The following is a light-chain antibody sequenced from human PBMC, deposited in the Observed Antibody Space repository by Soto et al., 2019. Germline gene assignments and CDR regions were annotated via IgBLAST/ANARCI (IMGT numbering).Light chain of an antibody. V-gene: IGKV1-5*01. CDR3: QRYNSNSRT. J-gene: IGKJ1*01. CDR1: QNVNSW. Sequence: DIQLTQSPSTLSASVGDRVTITCRASQNVNSWVAWYQQKPGKAPKFLIYDASNFESGVPSRFSGRGSGTEFTLTISNLQPDDFATYYCQRYNSNSRTFGQGTRV. CDR2: DAS.